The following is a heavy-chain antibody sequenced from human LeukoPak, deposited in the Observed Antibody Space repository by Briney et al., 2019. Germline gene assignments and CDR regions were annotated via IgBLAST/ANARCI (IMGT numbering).Heavy chain of an antibody. V-gene: IGHV3-53*01. D-gene: IGHD3-16*01. CDR3: ARARGGGKYFPDAFDI. CDR2: IYSGGST. Sequence: GGSLRLSCAASGFTVSSNYMSWVHQAPGKGLEWVSVIYSGGSTYYADSVKGRFTISRDNSKNTLYLQMNSLRAEDTAVYYCARARGGGKYFPDAFDIWGQGTMVTVSS. J-gene: IGHJ3*02. CDR1: GFTVSSNY.